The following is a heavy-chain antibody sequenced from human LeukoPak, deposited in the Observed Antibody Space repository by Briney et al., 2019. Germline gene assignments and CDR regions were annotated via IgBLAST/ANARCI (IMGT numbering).Heavy chain of an antibody. CDR2: ISDGGDTT. V-gene: IGHV3-23*01. CDR1: GFTFSRCA. J-gene: IGHJ4*02. D-gene: IGHD3/OR15-3a*01. Sequence: GGSLRLSCAASGFTFSRCAMSWVRQAPGKGLEWVSAISDGGDTTYYADSVEGRFTISRDNSKNTVDLEMISLRVEDTALYYCVKGIRGMSFGDYWGQGALVTVSS. CDR3: VKGIRGMSFGDY.